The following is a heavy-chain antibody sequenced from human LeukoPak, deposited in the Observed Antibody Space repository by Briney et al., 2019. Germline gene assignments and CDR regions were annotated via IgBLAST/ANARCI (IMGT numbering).Heavy chain of an antibody. CDR3: ARDLLYDYVWGSYRYWAFDY. CDR1: GYTLTSYG. J-gene: IGHJ4*02. CDR2: ISAYNGNT. V-gene: IGHV1-18*01. Sequence: ASVKVSCKASGYTLTSYGISWVRQAPGQGLEWMGWISAYNGNTNYAQKLQGRVTMTTDASTSTAYMELRSLRSDDTAVYYCARDLLYDYVWGSYRYWAFDYWGQGTLVTVSS. D-gene: IGHD3-16*02.